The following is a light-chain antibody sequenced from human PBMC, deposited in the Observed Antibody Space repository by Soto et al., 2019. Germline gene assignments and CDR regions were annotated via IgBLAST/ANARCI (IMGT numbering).Light chain of an antibody. J-gene: IGKJ1*01. V-gene: IGKV3-20*01. CDR3: QQYGSSPPWT. CDR1: QSVSRSY. CDR2: GAS. Sequence: EIVLTQSPGTLSLSPGERATLSCRASQSVSRSYLAWYQQKPGQAPRLLIYGASSRATGIPDRFSGSGSGTVFTLTISRLEPEDFAVYYCQQYGSSPPWTFGQGTKVETK.